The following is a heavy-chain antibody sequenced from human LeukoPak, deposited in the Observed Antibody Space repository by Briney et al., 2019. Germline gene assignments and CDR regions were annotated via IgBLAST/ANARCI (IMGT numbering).Heavy chain of an antibody. Sequence: SETLSLTCSVSGGSINSYYWSWIRQPPGKGLEWIGCVSYTGTTYFNPSLKSRVTISVDTSKNQFSLRLTSVTAADTAVFFCARNVGGLRGFDYWGQGTLDTVSS. J-gene: IGHJ4*02. CDR3: ARNVGGLRGFDY. D-gene: IGHD3-10*01. CDR1: GGSINSYY. CDR2: VSYTGTT. V-gene: IGHV4-59*01.